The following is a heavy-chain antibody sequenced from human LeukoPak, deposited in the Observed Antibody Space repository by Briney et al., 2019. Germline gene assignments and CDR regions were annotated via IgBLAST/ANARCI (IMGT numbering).Heavy chain of an antibody. V-gene: IGHV1-2*02. CDR3: ARMVVVVVAATYYFDY. D-gene: IGHD2-15*01. J-gene: IGHJ4*02. CDR2: INPNSGGT. Sequence: ASVKVSCKASGYTFTGYYMHWVRQAPGQGLEWMGWINPNSGGTNYAQKFQGRVTVTRDTSISTAYMELSRLRSDDTAVYYCARMVVVVVAATYYFDYWGQGTLVTVSS. CDR1: GYTFTGYY.